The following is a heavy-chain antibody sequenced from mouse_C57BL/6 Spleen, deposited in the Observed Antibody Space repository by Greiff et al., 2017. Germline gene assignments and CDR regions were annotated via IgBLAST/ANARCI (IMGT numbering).Heavy chain of an antibody. CDR3: ARRGYYGSSESGYYAMDY. CDR2: IYPRSGNT. Sequence: VQLQESGAELARPGASVKLSCKASGYTFTSYGISWVKQRTGQGLEWIGEIYPRSGNTYYHEKFKGKATLTADKSSSTAYMELRSLTSEDSAVYFCARRGYYGSSESGYYAMDYWGQGTSVTVSS. V-gene: IGHV1-81*01. J-gene: IGHJ4*01. D-gene: IGHD1-1*01. CDR1: GYTFTSYG.